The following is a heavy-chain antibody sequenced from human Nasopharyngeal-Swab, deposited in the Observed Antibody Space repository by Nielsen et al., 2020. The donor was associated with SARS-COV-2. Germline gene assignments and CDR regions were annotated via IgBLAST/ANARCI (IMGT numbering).Heavy chain of an antibody. CDR2: ISYDGSNK. D-gene: IGHD6-13*01. V-gene: IGHV3-30*03. Sequence: VRQAPGKGLEWAAVISYDGSNKYYADSVKGRFTISRDNSKNTLYLQMNSLRAEDTAVYYCARPLAAAGTGCDYWGQGTLVTVSS. CDR3: ARPLAAAGTGCDY. J-gene: IGHJ4*02.